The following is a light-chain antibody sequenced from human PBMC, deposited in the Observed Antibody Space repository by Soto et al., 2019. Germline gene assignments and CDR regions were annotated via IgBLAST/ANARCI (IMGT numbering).Light chain of an antibody. CDR1: HSVSSSY. Sequence: EIGVTQSPVTLSLSPGERATLSCRASHSVSSSYLAWYQQKPGQAPRLLIYGASSRATGIPDRFSGSGSGTDVTLTISRLEPEEFAVYYCQQYGSSPLTFGGGTKVEIK. CDR3: QQYGSSPLT. CDR2: GAS. J-gene: IGKJ4*02. V-gene: IGKV3-20*01.